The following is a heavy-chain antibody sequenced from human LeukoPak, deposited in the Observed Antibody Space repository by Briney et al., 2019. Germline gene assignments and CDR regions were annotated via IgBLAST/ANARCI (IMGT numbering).Heavy chain of an antibody. Sequence: SQALSLTCAISGDSVSSNSAAWNWIRQSPSRGLEWLGRTYYRSKWYNDYAVSVKSRITINPDTSKNQFSLQLNSVTPEDTAVYYCARSLLGAVAGTIAYFDYWGQGTLVTVSS. CDR3: ARSLLGAVAGTIAYFDY. CDR1: GDSVSSNSAA. V-gene: IGHV6-1*01. J-gene: IGHJ4*02. D-gene: IGHD6-19*01. CDR2: TYYRSKWYN.